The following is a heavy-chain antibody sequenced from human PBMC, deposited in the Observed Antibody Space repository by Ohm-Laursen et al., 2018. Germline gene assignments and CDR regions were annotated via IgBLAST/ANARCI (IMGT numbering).Heavy chain of an antibody. CDR2: IYTSGTT. V-gene: IGHV4-59*02. J-gene: IGHJ4*02. CDR3: ARNFNWENPYNFAY. Sequence: PSQTLSLTCTVSGDSVSSYYWSWIRQPPGKALEWIGYIYTSGTTNYHPSLKSRVTISLNTSKNQFSLRLTSLTAADTAVYYCARNFNWENPYNFAYWGQGILVTVSS. D-gene: IGHD3-9*01. CDR1: GDSVSSYY.